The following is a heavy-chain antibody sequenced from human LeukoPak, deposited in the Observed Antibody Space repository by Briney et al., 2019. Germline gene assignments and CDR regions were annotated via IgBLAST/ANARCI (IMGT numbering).Heavy chain of an antibody. J-gene: IGHJ4*02. V-gene: IGHV3-48*01. D-gene: IGHD3-10*01. Sequence: PGGSLRLSCAASGFTFSSYSMNWVRQAPGKGLEWVSYISISSGIIYYADSVKGRFTISRDNAKNSLYLQMNSLRAEDTAVYYCARGGRYYYGSGRLDYWGQGTLVTVSS. CDR1: GFTFSSYS. CDR2: ISISSGII. CDR3: ARGGRYYYGSGRLDY.